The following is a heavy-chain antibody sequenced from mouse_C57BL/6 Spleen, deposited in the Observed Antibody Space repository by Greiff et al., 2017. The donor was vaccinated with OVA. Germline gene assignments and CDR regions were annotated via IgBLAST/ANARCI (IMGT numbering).Heavy chain of an antibody. J-gene: IGHJ1*03. D-gene: IGHD2-2*01. CDR1: GFSFNTYA. CDR2: IRSKSNNYAT. Sequence: EVQGVESGGGLVQPKGSLKLSCAASGFSFNTYAMNWVRQAPGKGLEWVARIRSKSNNYATYYADSVKDRFTISRDDSESMLYLQMNNLKTEDTAMYYCVRGYYGYFDVWGTGTTVTVSS. V-gene: IGHV10-1*01. CDR3: VRGYYGYFDV.